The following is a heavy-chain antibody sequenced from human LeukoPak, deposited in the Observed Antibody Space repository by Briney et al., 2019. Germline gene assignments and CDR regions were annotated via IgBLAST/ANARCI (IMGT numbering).Heavy chain of an antibody. J-gene: IGHJ3*02. CDR3: AATGDSGAFDI. CDR1: GSSINSGDYY. Sequence: SQTLSLTFTVSGSSINSGDYYWSWIRQPPGKGLEWIGYIYYSGSTYYNPSLKSRVTISVDTSKNQFSLKLSSVTAADTAVYYCAATGDSGAFDIWGQGTMVTVSS. D-gene: IGHD2-21*01. CDR2: IYYSGST. V-gene: IGHV4-30-4*01.